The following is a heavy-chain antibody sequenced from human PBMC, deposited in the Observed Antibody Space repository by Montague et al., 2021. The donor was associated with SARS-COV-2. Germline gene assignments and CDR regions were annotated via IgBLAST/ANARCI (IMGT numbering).Heavy chain of an antibody. Sequence: SEILSLTCTVSGGSISSTTYRWGWICQPPGKGLEWIGFVSYSGTTFYNPSLKSRISMSVDTPKSQFSLNLTSVTAADTAVYYCARHYGSGLDSWGQGILVAVSS. CDR1: GGSISSTTYR. D-gene: IGHD4-17*01. CDR3: ARHYGSGLDS. V-gene: IGHV4-39*01. CDR2: VSYSGTT. J-gene: IGHJ4*02.